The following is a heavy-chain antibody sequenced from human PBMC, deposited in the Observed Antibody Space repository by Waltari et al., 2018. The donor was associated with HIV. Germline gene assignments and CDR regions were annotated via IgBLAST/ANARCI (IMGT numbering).Heavy chain of an antibody. Sequence: EVQLVASGGGLIQPGGSLSLSCAASGITVSSHYMTWVRQAPGKGLEWVAVIYSGGSTYYADSVKGRFTISRDNSKNTLYLQMNSLRAEDTAVYYCARARTYYDFWSGNYSPDYFDYWGQGTLITVSS. CDR3: ARARTYYDFWSGNYSPDYFDY. V-gene: IGHV3-53*01. J-gene: IGHJ4*02. D-gene: IGHD3-3*01. CDR2: IYSGGST. CDR1: GITVSSHY.